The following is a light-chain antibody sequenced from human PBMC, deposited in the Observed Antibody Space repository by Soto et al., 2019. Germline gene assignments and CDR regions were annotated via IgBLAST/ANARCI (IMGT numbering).Light chain of an antibody. V-gene: IGKV1-5*03. Sequence: DIQMTQSPSTLSGSVGDRVTITCRASQTISSWLAWYQQKPGKAPKLLIYKASTLKSGVPSRFSGSGSGTEFTLTISSPQPDDFATYYCQHYNSYPWTFGQGTKVDIK. CDR1: QTISSW. CDR2: KAS. J-gene: IGKJ1*01. CDR3: QHYNSYPWT.